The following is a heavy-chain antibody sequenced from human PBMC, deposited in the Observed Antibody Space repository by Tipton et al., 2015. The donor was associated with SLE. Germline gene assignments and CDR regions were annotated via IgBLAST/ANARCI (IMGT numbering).Heavy chain of an antibody. V-gene: IGHV4-59*01. CDR1: GVSISTYY. CDR2: FYGGST. D-gene: IGHD3-3*01. CDR3: ARDAWHTTSGVVFNYFDY. J-gene: IGHJ4*02. Sequence: TLSLTCNVSGVSISTYYWSWIRQPPGKGLEWIGYFYGGSTSYNPSLRGRVTISGDTSKNHFSLNLSSMTAADTAVYYCARDAWHTTSGVVFNYFDYWGQGSLVTVSS.